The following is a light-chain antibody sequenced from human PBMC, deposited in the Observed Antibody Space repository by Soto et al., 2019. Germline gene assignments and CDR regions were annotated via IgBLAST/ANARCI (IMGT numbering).Light chain of an antibody. CDR2: RAD. Sequence: QSVLTQAPSASGTPGQTVTISCSGGNSNIGRNYVYWYQQFPGTAPRLLMYRADQRPSRVPDRFSGSKSGTSASLAISGLRSEDEAHYYCAAWDDTVSGLVFGGGTQLTVL. J-gene: IGLJ2*01. CDR1: NSNIGRNY. V-gene: IGLV1-47*01. CDR3: AAWDDTVSGLV.